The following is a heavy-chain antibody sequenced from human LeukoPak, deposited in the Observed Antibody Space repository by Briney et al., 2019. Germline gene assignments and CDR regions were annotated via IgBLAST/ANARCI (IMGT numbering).Heavy chain of an antibody. CDR1: GFTFAIYH. D-gene: IGHD6-13*01. J-gene: IGHJ3*02. V-gene: IGHV3-23*01. CDR2: IRGDGV. Sequence: PGGSLRLPCAASGFTFAIYHMSWVRQAPGKGLEWVATIRGDGVYYADSVKGRFTISRDDSKNTVYVQMNSLRAEDTAVYYCAKSRVEVAGTGGFDTWGRGTLVAVSS. CDR3: AKSRVEVAGTGGFDT.